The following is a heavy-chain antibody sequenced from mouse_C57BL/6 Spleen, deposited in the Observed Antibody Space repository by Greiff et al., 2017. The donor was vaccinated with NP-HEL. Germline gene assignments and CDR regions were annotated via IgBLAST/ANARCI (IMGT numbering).Heavy chain of an antibody. J-gene: IGHJ4*01. CDR2: IHPNSGST. CDR1: GYTFTSYW. Sequence: QVQLQQPGAELVKPGASVKLSCKASGYTFTSYWMHWVKQRPGQGLEWIGMIHPNSGSTNYNEKFKSKATLTVDKSSSTAYMQLSSLTSEDSAVYYCARNELRCYYAMDDWGQGTSVTVSS. V-gene: IGHV1-64*01. CDR3: ARNELRCYYAMDD. D-gene: IGHD1-1*01.